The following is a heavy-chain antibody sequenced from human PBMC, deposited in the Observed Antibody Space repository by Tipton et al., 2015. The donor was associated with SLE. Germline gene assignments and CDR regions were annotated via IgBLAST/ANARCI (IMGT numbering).Heavy chain of an antibody. Sequence: TLSLTCTVSGGSISSYYWSWIRQPPGKGLEWIGYIYCSGSTNYNPSLKSRVTISVDTSKNQFSLKLSSVTAADTAVYYCARGLGFDWFNYWGQGTLVTVSS. V-gene: IGHV4-59*01. D-gene: IGHD3-9*01. J-gene: IGHJ4*02. CDR1: GGSISSYY. CDR2: IYCSGST. CDR3: ARGLGFDWFNY.